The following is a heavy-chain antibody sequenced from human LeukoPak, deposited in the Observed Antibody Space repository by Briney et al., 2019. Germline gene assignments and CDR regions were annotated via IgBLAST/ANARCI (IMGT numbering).Heavy chain of an antibody. CDR3: ARDTLEYSNSPDALDI. CDR2: IGSSGSTV. V-gene: IGHV3-48*02. CDR1: GFTFSSYS. J-gene: IGHJ3*02. Sequence: GGSLRLSCAASGFTFSSYSMNWVRQAPGKGLEWVSYIGSSGSTVYYADSVKGRFTISRDNAKNSLYMQMESLRDEDAAIYYCARDTLEYSNSPDALDIWGQGTMVTVSS. D-gene: IGHD4-23*01.